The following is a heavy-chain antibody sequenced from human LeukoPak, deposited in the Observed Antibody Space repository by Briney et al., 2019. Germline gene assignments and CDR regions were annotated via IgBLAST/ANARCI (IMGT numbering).Heavy chain of an antibody. CDR2: IYTSVTT. CDR1: GVSINTQY. D-gene: IGHD3-9*01. J-gene: IGHJ3*01. CDR3: ARHYQYDRLDV. V-gene: IGHV4-4*09. Sequence: RPSETLSLTCTVSGVSINTQYWAWVRQPPGGGLEWIGFIYTSVTTIYNPSLKSRVTMSLDTSKSQFSLKLSSVSAADTAVYFCARHYQYDRLDVWGQGTMVTVSS.